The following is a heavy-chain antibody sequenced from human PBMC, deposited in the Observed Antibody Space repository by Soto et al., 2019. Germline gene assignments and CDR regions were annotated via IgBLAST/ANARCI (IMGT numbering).Heavy chain of an antibody. CDR1: DDSINSDKYY. Sequence: PSETLSLTCSVSDDSINSDKYYWGWIRQPPGKGLEWIGSIYYRGNAYYNPSLQTRVTISLDKSKSQFSLKLNSVTAADSAVYFCARLEGFATLSYYFDFWGPGALVTVSS. V-gene: IGHV4-39*01. CDR2: IYYRGNA. D-gene: IGHD3-3*01. J-gene: IGHJ4*02. CDR3: ARLEGFATLSYYFDF.